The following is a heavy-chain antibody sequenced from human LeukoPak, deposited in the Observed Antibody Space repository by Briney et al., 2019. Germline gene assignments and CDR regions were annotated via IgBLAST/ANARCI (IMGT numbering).Heavy chain of an antibody. Sequence: ASVKVSCKASGNTFSNYAISWVRQAPGQGLEWMGGIIPISGTANNAQKFQGRVTITADKSTNTAYMELRSLRSDDTAVYYCARAFDPTDYFDYWGQGTLVTISS. CDR1: GNTFSNYA. V-gene: IGHV1-69*06. CDR3: ARAFDPTDYFDY. CDR2: IIPISGTA. J-gene: IGHJ4*02. D-gene: IGHD3-9*01.